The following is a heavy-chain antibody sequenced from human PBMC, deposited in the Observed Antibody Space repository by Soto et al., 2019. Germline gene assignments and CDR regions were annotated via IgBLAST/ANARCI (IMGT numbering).Heavy chain of an antibody. CDR1: GYTFTNFG. D-gene: IGHD1-26*01. J-gene: IGHJ5*02. CDR3: ARDYYISVEDGFDR. V-gene: IGHV1-18*01. Sequence: ASVKVSCKASGYTFTNFGISWVRQAPGQGFEWVGWISGYNGDTNYAPKFRGRVIMTKDTSTTTAYMELTTLTSDDTAVYYCARDYYISVEDGFDRWG. CDR2: ISGYNGDT.